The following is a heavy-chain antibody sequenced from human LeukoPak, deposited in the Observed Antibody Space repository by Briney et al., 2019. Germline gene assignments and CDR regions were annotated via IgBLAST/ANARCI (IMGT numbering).Heavy chain of an antibody. J-gene: IGHJ3*01. V-gene: IGHV5-51*01. Sequence: GESLKISCKGSGYSFTSYWIGGVRQMPGKGLEWMGIIYPGDSDTRYSPSFQGQVTISADKSITSAYLQWSSLKASDSAMYYCAREGPGFFDFWGQGTMVSVSS. CDR1: GYSFTSYW. CDR2: IYPGDSDT. CDR3: AREGPGFFDF.